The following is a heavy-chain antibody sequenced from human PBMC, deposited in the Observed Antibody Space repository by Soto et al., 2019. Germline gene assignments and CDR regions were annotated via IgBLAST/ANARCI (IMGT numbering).Heavy chain of an antibody. V-gene: IGHV6-1*01. CDR1: GDSVSSNTAV. D-gene: IGHD2-21*02. J-gene: IGHJ4*02. Sequence: SQTLSLTCAISGDSVSSNTAVWNWIRQSPSRGLEWLGRTYYRSKWYNDYAVSVKIRITINSDTSKNQLSLQLTSVTPDDTAVYFCARASVVTGDYYFDYWAQGTLVTVSS. CDR3: ARASVVTGDYYFDY. CDR2: TYYRSKWYN.